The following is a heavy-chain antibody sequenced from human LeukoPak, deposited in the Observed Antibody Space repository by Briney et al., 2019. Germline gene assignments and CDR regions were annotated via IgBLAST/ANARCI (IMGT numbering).Heavy chain of an antibody. CDR2: IHSSGST. V-gene: IGHV4-59*08. D-gene: IGHD4-23*01. CDR3: ARQGDYVGNWFDP. J-gene: IGHJ5*02. Sequence: SETLSLTCTVSGGSISTYYWSWIRQPPGKGLEWIGYIHSSGSTNYNPSLKSRVTISVDTSDNQFSLKLSSVTAADTAVYYCARQGDYVGNWFDPWGQGTLVTVSP. CDR1: GGSISTYY.